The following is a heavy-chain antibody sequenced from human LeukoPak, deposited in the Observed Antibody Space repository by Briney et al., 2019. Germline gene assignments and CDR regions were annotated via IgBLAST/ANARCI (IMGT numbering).Heavy chain of an antibody. Sequence: SETLSLTCTVSGGSISSYYWSWIRQPAGKGLGWIGRIYTSGSTNYNPSLKSRVTMSVDTSKNQFSLKLSSVTAADTAVYYCAREVRAYSSSWYVFDYWGQGTLVTVSS. V-gene: IGHV4-4*07. CDR3: AREVRAYSSSWYVFDY. CDR1: GGSISSYY. D-gene: IGHD6-13*01. CDR2: IYTSGST. J-gene: IGHJ4*02.